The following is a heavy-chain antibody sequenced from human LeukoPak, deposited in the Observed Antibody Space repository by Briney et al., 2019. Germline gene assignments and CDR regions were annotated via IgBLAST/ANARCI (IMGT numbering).Heavy chain of an antibody. CDR2: ISGSGGST. J-gene: IGHJ4*02. CDR1: GFTFSSYA. CDR3: AKDLDIVVVPAAGYDY. V-gene: IGHV3-23*01. Sequence: GGSLRLSRAASGFTFSSYAMSWVRQAPGKGLEWVSAISGSGGSTYYADSVKGRFTISRDNSKNTLYLQMNSLRAEDTAVYYCAKDLDIVVVPAAGYDYWGQGTLVTVSS. D-gene: IGHD2-2*01.